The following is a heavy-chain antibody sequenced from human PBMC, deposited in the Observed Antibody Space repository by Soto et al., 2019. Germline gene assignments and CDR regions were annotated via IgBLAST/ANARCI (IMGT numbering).Heavy chain of an antibody. V-gene: IGHV5-51*03. CDR2: IYPGECHS. D-gene: IGHD6-6*01. J-gene: IGHJ4*02. Sequence: GESLKISCKGSGYSFSNYWIGWVRQVPGKGLEWLGIIYPGECHSRYGPSFEGQVTISADKSINIAYLQWSSLKASDTAIYYCARVSHSAARLDFWGPGTLVTVSS. CDR3: ARVSHSAARLDF. CDR1: GYSFSNYW.